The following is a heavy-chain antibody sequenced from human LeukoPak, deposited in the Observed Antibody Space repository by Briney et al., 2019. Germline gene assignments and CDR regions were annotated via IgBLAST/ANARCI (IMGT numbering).Heavy chain of an antibody. CDR3: ASQWLASDY. J-gene: IGHJ4*02. CDR1: GFTFSSYS. V-gene: IGHV3-21*01. D-gene: IGHD6-19*01. CDR2: ISSSSSYI. Sequence: GGSLRLSCAASGFTFSSYSMNWVRQAPGKGLEWVSSISSSSSYIYYADSVKGRFTISRDNSKNTLYLQMNSLRAEDTAVYYCASQWLASDYWGQGTLVTVSS.